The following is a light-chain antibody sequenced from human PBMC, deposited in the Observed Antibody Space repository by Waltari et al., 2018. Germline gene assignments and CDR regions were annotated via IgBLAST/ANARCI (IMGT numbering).Light chain of an antibody. Sequence: QLVLTQSPSASASLGASVKLTCTLSSGHSSNVIAWHQQQPEKGPRYLMKVNSDGSHSKGDKIPDRFSGSSSGAERYLTISSVQSEDEADYYCQTGGHGTWVFGGGTKLTVL. CDR2: VNSDGSH. V-gene: IGLV4-69*01. J-gene: IGLJ3*02. CDR1: SGHSSNV. CDR3: QTGGHGTWV.